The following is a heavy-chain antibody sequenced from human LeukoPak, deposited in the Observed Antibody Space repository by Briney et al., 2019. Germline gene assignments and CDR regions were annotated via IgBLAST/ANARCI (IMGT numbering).Heavy chain of an antibody. V-gene: IGHV3-43*01. D-gene: IGHD6-13*01. CDR1: GFTFDDYT. Sequence: GGSLRLSCAASGFTFDDYTMHWVRQAPGKGLEWVSLISWDGGSTYYADSVKGRFTISRDNSKNSLSLQMNSLRTEDTALYYCAKDIAPGEAAAGTGYFQHWGQGTLVTVSS. CDR3: AKDIAPGEAAAGTGYFQH. J-gene: IGHJ1*01. CDR2: ISWDGGST.